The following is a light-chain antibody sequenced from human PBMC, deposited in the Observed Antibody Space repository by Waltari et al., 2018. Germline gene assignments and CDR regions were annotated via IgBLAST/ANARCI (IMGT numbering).Light chain of an antibody. CDR1: QSVISSF. CDR2: GAS. J-gene: IGKJ5*01. V-gene: IGKV3-20*01. CDR3: QQYGSSPPIT. Sequence: EDVLTQSPGTLSLSPGERATLSCRASQSVISSFLAGYQQKPGQAPRLLIYGASSWATAIPGRFSGSVSGTDFTLTISRLEPEDFAVYYCQQYGSSPPITFGQGTRLEIK.